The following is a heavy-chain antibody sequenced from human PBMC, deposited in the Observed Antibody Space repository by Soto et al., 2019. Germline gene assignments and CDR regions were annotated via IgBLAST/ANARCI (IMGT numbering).Heavy chain of an antibody. CDR1: GFTFSTYA. CDR3: AKPRRAGGHFDY. J-gene: IGHJ4*02. V-gene: IGHV3-23*01. Sequence: EVELLESGGGLVQPEGSLRLSCAASGFTFSTYAMGWVRQAPGKGLEWVSVVSSGGGTHYADSVKGRFTVSRDNSKNTLSLQKNSLRADDTAVYYCAKPRRAGGHFDYWGQGALVTVSS. D-gene: IGHD2-15*01. CDR2: VSSGGGT.